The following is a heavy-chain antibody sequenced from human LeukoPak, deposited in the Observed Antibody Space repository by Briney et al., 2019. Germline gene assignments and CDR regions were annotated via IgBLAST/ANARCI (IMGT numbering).Heavy chain of an antibody. CDR2: VYGGGTT. J-gene: IGHJ4*02. V-gene: IGHV3-53*01. CDR3: ARIDSSGFYPAY. Sequence: GGSLRLSCAASGFTVSSNFMSWVRQAPGKGLEWVSVVYGGGTTYYADSVKGRFTISRDNSKNALYLQMNSLRVEDTAVYYCARIDSSGFYPAYWGQGTLVTVSS. D-gene: IGHD3-22*01. CDR1: GFTVSSNF.